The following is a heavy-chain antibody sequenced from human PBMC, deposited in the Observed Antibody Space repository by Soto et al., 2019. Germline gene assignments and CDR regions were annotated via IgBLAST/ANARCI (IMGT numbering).Heavy chain of an antibody. V-gene: IGHV3-23*01. D-gene: IGHD3-16*01. J-gene: IGHJ3*02. CDR2: VTGTGGTT. CDR3: VNLAIRFLYDSFVI. CDR1: GFTFINNA. Sequence: GGSLRLSCVASGFTFINNAMSWVRQAPGKGLEWVSSVTGTGGTTYYSDSVKGRFTISRDNSKNTVFLQMNSLRVEDTAMYYCVNLAIRFLYDSFVIWGKAPMV.